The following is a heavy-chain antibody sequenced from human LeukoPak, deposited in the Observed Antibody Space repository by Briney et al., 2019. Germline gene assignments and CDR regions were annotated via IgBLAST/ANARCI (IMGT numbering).Heavy chain of an antibody. J-gene: IGHJ4*02. V-gene: IGHV3-23*01. D-gene: IGHD5-18*01. CDR2: ISGSGGST. Sequence: QAGGSLRLSCAASRFTFSSYAMTWVRQAPGKGLEWVSAISGSGGSTYYADSVKGRFTISRDNSKNTLYLQMNSLRAEDTAVYYCAKASGAAMVYEVDYWGQGTLVTVSS. CDR1: RFTFSSYA. CDR3: AKASGAAMVYEVDY.